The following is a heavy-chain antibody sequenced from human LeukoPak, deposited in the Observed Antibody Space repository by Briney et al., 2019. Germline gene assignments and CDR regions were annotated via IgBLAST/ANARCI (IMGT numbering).Heavy chain of an antibody. Sequence: SETLSLTCAVYGRSFSGYYWSWIRQPPGKGLEWIREINHSGSTNYNPSLKSRVTISVDTSKNQFSLELSSVTAADTAVYYCARIYCSSTSCYAPPWGQGTLVTVSS. CDR3: ARIYCSSTSCYAPP. J-gene: IGHJ5*02. V-gene: IGHV4-34*01. CDR1: GRSFSGYY. D-gene: IGHD2-2*01. CDR2: INHSGST.